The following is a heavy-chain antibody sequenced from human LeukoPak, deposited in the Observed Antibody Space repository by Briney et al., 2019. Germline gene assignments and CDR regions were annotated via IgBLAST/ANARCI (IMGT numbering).Heavy chain of an antibody. CDR1: GYCFTSYW. CDR2: IYPGDSDT. V-gene: IGHV5-51*03. D-gene: IGHD6-13*01. Sequence: KPGESLTLSWMWSGYCFTSYWIGWVRQLDRKGLEWDGIIYPGDSDTIYSPSFHGQVTISADKSISTAYLQWSSLKASDTAMYYCASPGIAGEQGHFQHWGQGTLVTVSS. CDR3: ASPGIAGEQGHFQH. J-gene: IGHJ1*01.